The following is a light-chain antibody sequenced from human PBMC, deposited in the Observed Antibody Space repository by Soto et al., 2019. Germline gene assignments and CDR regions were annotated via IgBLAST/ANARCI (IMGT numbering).Light chain of an antibody. V-gene: IGKV3-11*01. J-gene: IGKJ5*01. CDR2: DAS. CDR1: RRVNTY. Sequence: ETVLTQSPGTLSLSPGDRATLSCRASRRVNTYLAWYQQKSGQAPRLLIYDASNRATGIPARFSGSGSGTEFTLTISSLRSEDFAVYYCQQYDNWPITFGQGTRLEIK. CDR3: QQYDNWPIT.